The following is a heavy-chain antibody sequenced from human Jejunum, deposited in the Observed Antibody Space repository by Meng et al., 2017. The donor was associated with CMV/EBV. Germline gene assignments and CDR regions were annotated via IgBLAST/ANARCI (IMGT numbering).Heavy chain of an antibody. CDR3: ARVGAYCGGDCYHPR. V-gene: IGHV4-4*02. J-gene: IGHJ4*02. CDR2: IYHSGST. D-gene: IGHD2-21*02. Sequence: VELPEAAPGLVKPSGTLSLTCAVSGGSLSSRNWWSWVRQPPGKGLEWIGEIYHSGSTNYNPSLKSRVTISVDESKNQFSLRLSSVTAADTAVYYCARVGAYCGGDCYHPRWGQGTLVTVSS. CDR1: GGSLSSRNW.